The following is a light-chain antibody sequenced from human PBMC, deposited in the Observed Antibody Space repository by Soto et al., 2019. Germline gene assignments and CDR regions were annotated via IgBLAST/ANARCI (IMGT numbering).Light chain of an antibody. CDR1: QSITNNY. V-gene: IGKV3-20*01. CDR2: GAS. CDR3: QHYGSSSRT. J-gene: IGKJ1*01. Sequence: EIVLTQSPGTLSFSPGERATLSCRASQSITNNYLAWYQQKAGQVPRLLLYGASTRPTGIPDRFSGSGSGTDFTLTITRLEPDDFAVYYCQHYGSSSRTFGQGTK.